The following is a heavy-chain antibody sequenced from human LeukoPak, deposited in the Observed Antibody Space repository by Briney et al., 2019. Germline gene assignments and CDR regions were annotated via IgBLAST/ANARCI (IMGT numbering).Heavy chain of an antibody. CDR1: GYTFTSYY. CDR2: FDPEDGET. V-gene: IGHV1-24*01. D-gene: IGHD2-2*02. J-gene: IGHJ5*02. Sequence: ASVKVSCKASGYTFTSYYMHWVRQAPGKGLEWMGGFDPEDGETIYAQKFQGRVTMTEDTSTDTAYMELSSLRSEDTAVYYCATYKDTGLTTDIVVVPAAIRGNNWFDPWGQGTLVTVSS. CDR3: ATYKDTGLTTDIVVVPAAIRGNNWFDP.